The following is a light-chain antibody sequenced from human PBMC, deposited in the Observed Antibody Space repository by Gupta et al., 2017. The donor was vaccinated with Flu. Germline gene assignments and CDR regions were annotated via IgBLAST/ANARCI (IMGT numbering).Light chain of an antibody. CDR2: AAS. CDR3: QYKYYTSFL. CDR1: KGIGNH. J-gene: IGKJ3*01. V-gene: IGKV1-39*01. Sequence: DIQMTKSPSSLSASVGDTVTITGRESKGIGNHLNWYQHKAGEGPNLLIYAASRVQSGVPSRFSGSGSGTDFTLTIRSRHPEDFATYYCQYKYYTSFLFGHGTKVHFK.